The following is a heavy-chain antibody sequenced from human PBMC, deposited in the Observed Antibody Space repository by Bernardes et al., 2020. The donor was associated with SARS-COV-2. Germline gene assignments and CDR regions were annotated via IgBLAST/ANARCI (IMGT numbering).Heavy chain of an antibody. J-gene: IGHJ3*02. V-gene: IGHV3-48*03. CDR2: ISSSGNSI. CDR1: GFAFTSYE. CDR3: ARDSGYNWSDFFVFDI. D-gene: IGHD1-20*01. Sequence: GGSLRLSCAASGFAFTSYEMNWVRQAPGKGLEWVSYISSSGNSIYYADSVKGRFTISRDNAKNSLFLQMNSLRAEDTAVYYCARDSGYNWSDFFVFDIWGQGTMVTVSS.